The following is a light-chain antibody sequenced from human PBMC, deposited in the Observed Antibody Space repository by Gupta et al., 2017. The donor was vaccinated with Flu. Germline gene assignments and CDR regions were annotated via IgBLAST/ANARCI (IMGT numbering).Light chain of an antibody. Sequence: DIQMTQSPSSLSASVGDRVTITCRTSQSISSYLNWYQQKPGKATKLLIYAASSLQSGVPSRFSGSGSGKDFTLTISSLQPEDFATYYWQQSYSTPFTFGPGTKVEIK. CDR1: QSISSY. J-gene: IGKJ3*01. CDR2: AAS. CDR3: QQSYSTPFT. V-gene: IGKV1-39*01.